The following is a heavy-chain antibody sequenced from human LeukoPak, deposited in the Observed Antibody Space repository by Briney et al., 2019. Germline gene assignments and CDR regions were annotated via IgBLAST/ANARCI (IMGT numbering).Heavy chain of an antibody. J-gene: IGHJ4*02. Sequence: ASVKVSCKASGYTFTSYYMHWVRQAPGKGLEWMGGFDPEDGETIYAQKFQGRVTMTEDTSTDTAYMELSSLRSEDTAVYYCATDEAGAVAGHFDYWGQGTLVTVSS. CDR1: GYTFTSYY. D-gene: IGHD6-19*01. V-gene: IGHV1-24*01. CDR3: ATDEAGAVAGHFDY. CDR2: FDPEDGET.